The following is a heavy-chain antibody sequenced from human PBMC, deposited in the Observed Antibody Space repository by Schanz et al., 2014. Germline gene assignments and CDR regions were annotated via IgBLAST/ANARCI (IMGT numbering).Heavy chain of an antibody. CDR3: ATAEDASGSYGLPACGV. V-gene: IGHV1-24*01. D-gene: IGHD3-10*01. CDR1: GYTLSKLS. Sequence: QVPLVQSGAEVKKAGASVKVSCKVSGYTLSKLSIHWVRQAPGKGLEWMGGLDLEDGEIVYAEQLKGRVTMTEDQSTDTAYMELSSLRSQDTAVYYCATAEDASGSYGLPACGVWGQGTTVIVSS. J-gene: IGHJ6*02. CDR2: LDLEDGEI.